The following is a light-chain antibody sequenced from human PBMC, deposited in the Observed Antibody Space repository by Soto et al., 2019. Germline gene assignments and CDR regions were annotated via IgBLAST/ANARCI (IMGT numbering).Light chain of an antibody. CDR3: QQFNSYPLTIT. CDR1: QGITSA. Sequence: AIQLTQSPSSLSASVGDRVTITRRASQGITSALAWYQQKPGKPPKVLIYDASSLESGVPSRFSGSGSGADFTLTISSLQPEDFATYYCQQFNSYPLTITFGQGTRLEIK. CDR2: DAS. V-gene: IGKV1-13*02. J-gene: IGKJ5*01.